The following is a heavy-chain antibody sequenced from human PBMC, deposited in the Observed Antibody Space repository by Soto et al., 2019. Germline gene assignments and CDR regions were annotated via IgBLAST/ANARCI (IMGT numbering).Heavy chain of an antibody. D-gene: IGHD3-3*01. J-gene: IGHJ4*02. CDR2: LSNDGRNK. Sequence: DLVESGGGVVQPGKSLRVSCAASQFTFSSFTMHWVRQAPGKGLEWVAVLSNDGRNKFYADSVKGRFTISRDNSKNTLFLQMNSLTSEDTAVYYCARGGYYTFWNGSIGTYWGQGTLVTVSS. V-gene: IGHV3-30*14. CDR1: QFTFSSFT. CDR3: ARGGYYTFWNGSIGTY.